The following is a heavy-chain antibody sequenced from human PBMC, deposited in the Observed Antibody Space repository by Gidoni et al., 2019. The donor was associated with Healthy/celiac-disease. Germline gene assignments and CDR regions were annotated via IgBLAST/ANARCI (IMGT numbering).Heavy chain of an antibody. CDR3: TRRIAAAGTSAYYYGMDV. D-gene: IGHD6-13*01. CDR1: GFTFRGPA. V-gene: IGHV3-73*02. CDR2: IRSKANSYAT. Sequence: EVQLVESGGGLVQPGGSLKLPCAASGFTFRGPAMHWVRQASGKGLEWGGRIRSKANSYATAYAASVKGRFTISRDYSKNTAYLQMNSLKTEDTAVYYCTRRIAAAGTSAYYYGMDVWGQGTTVTVSS. J-gene: IGHJ6*02.